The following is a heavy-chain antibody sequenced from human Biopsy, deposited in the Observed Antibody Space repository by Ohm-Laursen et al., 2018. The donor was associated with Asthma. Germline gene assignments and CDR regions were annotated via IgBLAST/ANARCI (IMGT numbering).Heavy chain of an antibody. CDR3: ASYEVVTAILPMDV. CDR1: GFSFSRYG. V-gene: IGHV3-30*03. CDR2: ISFDGSNK. D-gene: IGHD2-21*02. Sequence: SLRLSCSASGFSFSRYGMHWVRQAPGKGLEWVAVISFDGSNKYYGDSVKGRFTIARDNSKNTVYLQMNSLRAEDAAVYYCASYEVVTAILPMDVWGQGTTVTVSS. J-gene: IGHJ6*02.